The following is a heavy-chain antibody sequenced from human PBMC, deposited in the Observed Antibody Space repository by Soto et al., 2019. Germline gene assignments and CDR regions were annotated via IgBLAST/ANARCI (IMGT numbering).Heavy chain of an antibody. Sequence: QVQLVESGGGVVQPGRSLRLSCAASGFTFSSYGMHWVRQAPGKGLEWVAVISYDGSNKYYADSVKGRFNISRDNSKNKLYLQMNSLRAEDTAVYYCAKSLAAAGYYYYGMDVWGQGTTVTVSS. V-gene: IGHV3-30*18. D-gene: IGHD6-13*01. CDR3: AKSLAAAGYYYYGMDV. CDR1: GFTFSSYG. CDR2: ISYDGSNK. J-gene: IGHJ6*02.